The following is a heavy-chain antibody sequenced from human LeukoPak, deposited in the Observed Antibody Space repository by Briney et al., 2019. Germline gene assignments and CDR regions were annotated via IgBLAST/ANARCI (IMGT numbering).Heavy chain of an antibody. CDR3: AIQARGYDYPFDH. CDR2: ISGSGGGGT. Sequence: PGGSLRLSCAASGFTFSSYAMSWVRQGPGKGLEWVSIISGSGGGGTYSADSVKGRFTISRDNTKNTLYLQMNSLRAEDTAVYYCAIQARGYDYPFDHWGQGTLVTVSS. J-gene: IGHJ4*02. CDR1: GFTFSSYA. V-gene: IGHV3-23*01. D-gene: IGHD5-12*01.